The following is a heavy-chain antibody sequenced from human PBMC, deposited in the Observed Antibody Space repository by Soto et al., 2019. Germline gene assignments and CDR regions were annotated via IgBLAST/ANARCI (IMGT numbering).Heavy chain of an antibody. CDR3: ARDPALDY. CDR2: IIPIFGTA. Sequence: LVKVSCKASGGTFSSYAISWVRQAPGQGLEWMGGIIPIFGTANYAQKFQGRVTLSSDTSATTAYMELTSLRSEDTAVYYCARDPALDYWGQGTLVTVSS. J-gene: IGHJ4*02. V-gene: IGHV1-69*05. CDR1: GGTFSSYA.